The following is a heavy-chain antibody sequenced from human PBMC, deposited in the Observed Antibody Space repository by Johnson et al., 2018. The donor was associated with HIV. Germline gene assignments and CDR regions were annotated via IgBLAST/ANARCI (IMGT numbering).Heavy chain of an antibody. CDR2: ISYDGSNK. V-gene: IGHV3-30-3*01. D-gene: IGHD3-10*01. CDR1: GFTFSSYA. J-gene: IGHJ3*02. CDR3: ARGVDGAFDI. Sequence: VQLVESGGGVVQPGRSLRLSCAASGFTFSSYAMHWVRQAPGKGLEWVAVISYDGSNKYYADSVKGRFTISRDNSKNTLYLQMNSLRAEDTAMYYCARGVDGAFDIWGQGTMVTVSS.